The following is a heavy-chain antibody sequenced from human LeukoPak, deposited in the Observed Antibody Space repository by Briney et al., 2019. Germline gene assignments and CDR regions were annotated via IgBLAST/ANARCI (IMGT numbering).Heavy chain of an antibody. J-gene: IGHJ5*02. V-gene: IGHV3-23*01. CDR3: AKGGKGPPTGFDP. CDR2: ISGSGGST. CDR1: GFTFSSYE. Sequence: GGSLRLSCAASGFTFSSYEMNWVRQAPGKGLEWVSAISGSGGSTYYADSVKGRFTISRDNSKNTLYLQMNSLRAEDTAVYYCAKGGKGPPTGFDPWGQGTLVTVSS. D-gene: IGHD3-16*01.